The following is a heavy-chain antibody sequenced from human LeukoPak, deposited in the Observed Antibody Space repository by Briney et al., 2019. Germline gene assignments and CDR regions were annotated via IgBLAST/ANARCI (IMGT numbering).Heavy chain of an antibody. Sequence: PGGSLRLSCAASGFTFSSYGMHWVRQAPGKGLEWVAVIRYDGSNKYYADSVKGRFTISRDNSKNTLYLQMNSLRAEGTAVYYCAKDMTVAGTGDDFQHWGQGTLVTVSS. J-gene: IGHJ1*01. CDR2: IRYDGSNK. CDR1: GFTFSSYG. V-gene: IGHV3-30*02. D-gene: IGHD6-19*01. CDR3: AKDMTVAGTGDDFQH.